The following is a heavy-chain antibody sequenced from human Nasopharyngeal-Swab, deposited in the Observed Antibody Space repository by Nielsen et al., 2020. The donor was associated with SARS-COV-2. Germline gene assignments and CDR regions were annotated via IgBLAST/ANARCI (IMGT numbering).Heavy chain of an antibody. V-gene: IGHV1-69*01. Sequence: WVRQAPGQGLEWMGGIIPIFGTANYAQKFQGRVTITADESTSTAYMELSSLRSEDTAVYYCARVRNFWSGYPNYYYYYYMDVWGKGTTVPSP. CDR3: ARVRNFWSGYPNYYYYYYMDV. J-gene: IGHJ6*03. CDR2: IIPIFGTA. D-gene: IGHD3-3*01.